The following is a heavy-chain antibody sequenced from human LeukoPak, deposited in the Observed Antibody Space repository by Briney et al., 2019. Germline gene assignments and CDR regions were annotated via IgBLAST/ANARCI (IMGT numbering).Heavy chain of an antibody. Sequence: GGSLRLSCAASGFTFSSYSMNWVRQAPGKGLEWVSSISSSSSYIYYADSVKGRFTISGDNAKNSLYLQMNSLRAEDTAVYYCARVYDSSGYYSPYFDYWGQGTLVTVSS. V-gene: IGHV3-21*01. CDR2: ISSSSSYI. D-gene: IGHD3-22*01. J-gene: IGHJ4*02. CDR3: ARVYDSSGYYSPYFDY. CDR1: GFTFSSYS.